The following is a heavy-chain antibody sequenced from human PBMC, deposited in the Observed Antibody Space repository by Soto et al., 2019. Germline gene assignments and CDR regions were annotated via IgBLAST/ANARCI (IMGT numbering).Heavy chain of an antibody. CDR2: IKSKTDGGTT. CDR3: TTEWRGIVGALPFDY. V-gene: IGHV3-15*07. CDR1: GFTFSNAW. J-gene: IGHJ4*02. D-gene: IGHD1-26*01. Sequence: EVQLVESGGGLVKPGGSLRLSCAASGFTFSNAWMNWVRQAPGKGLEWVGRIKSKTDGGTTDYAAPVKGRFTISRDDSKNTLYLQMNSLKTEDPAVYYCTTEWRGIVGALPFDYWGQGTLVTVSS.